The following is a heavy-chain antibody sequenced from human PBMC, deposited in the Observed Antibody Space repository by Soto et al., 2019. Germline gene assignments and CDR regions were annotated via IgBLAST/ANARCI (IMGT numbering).Heavy chain of an antibody. CDR2: ISGGRDTP. Sequence: GGSLRLSCAASGFTFKNYAMTWVRQDPGKGLEWVSAISGGRDTPSYADSVKGRFTVSRDGSKNSLYLQMNSLRDEDTAVYYCARQMAPYYDSSGYGVAYWGQGTLVTVSS. CDR1: GFTFKNYA. D-gene: IGHD3-22*01. J-gene: IGHJ4*02. CDR3: ARQMAPYYDSSGYGVAY. V-gene: IGHV3-23*01.